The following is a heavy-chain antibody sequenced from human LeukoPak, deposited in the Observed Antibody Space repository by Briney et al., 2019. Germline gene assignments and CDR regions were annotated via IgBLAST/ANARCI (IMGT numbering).Heavy chain of an antibody. J-gene: IGHJ6*03. V-gene: IGHV3-7*01. CDR2: IKQDGSEK. CDR1: GFTFSSYW. D-gene: IGHD2-15*01. Sequence: GGSLRLSCAASGFTFSSYWMSWVRQAPGKGLEWVANIKQDGSEKYYVDSVKGRFTISRDNAKNSLYLQMNSLRAEDTAVYYCARAQYCSGGSCYSYYYYYMDVWGKGTTVTVSS. CDR3: ARAQYCSGGSCYSYYYYYMDV.